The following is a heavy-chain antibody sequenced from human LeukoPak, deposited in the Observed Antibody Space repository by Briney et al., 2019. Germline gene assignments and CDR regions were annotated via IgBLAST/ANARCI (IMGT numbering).Heavy chain of an antibody. V-gene: IGHV3-9*01. CDR3: AKDSRPRGVKHLDWFDP. J-gene: IGHJ5*02. CDR1: GFTFDDYA. D-gene: IGHD3-10*01. CDR2: ISWNSGSI. Sequence: AGGSLRLSCAASGFTFDDYAMHWVRQAPGKGLEWVSGISWNSGSIGYADSVKGRFTISRDNAKNSLYLQMNSLRAEDTALYYCAKDSRPRGVKHLDWFDPWGQGTLVTVSS.